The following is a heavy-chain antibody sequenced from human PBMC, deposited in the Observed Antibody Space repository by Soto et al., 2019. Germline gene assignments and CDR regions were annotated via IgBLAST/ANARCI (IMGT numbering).Heavy chain of an antibody. J-gene: IGHJ6*03. Sequence: EVQLVESGGGLVQPGGSLRLSCAASGFTFSSYDMHWVRQATGKGLEWVSAIGTAGDTYYPGSVKGRFTISRENAKNSLYLQMNSQRAEDTAVYYCARGGYDYGDYRGKGYYYSMDVWGKGTTVTVSS. CDR1: GFTFSSYD. D-gene: IGHD4-17*01. V-gene: IGHV3-13*01. CDR3: ARGGYDYGDYRGKGYYYSMDV. CDR2: IGTAGDT.